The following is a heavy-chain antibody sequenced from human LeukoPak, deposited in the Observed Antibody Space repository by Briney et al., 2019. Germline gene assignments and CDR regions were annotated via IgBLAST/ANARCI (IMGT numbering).Heavy chain of an antibody. J-gene: IGHJ4*02. D-gene: IGHD2-2*01. V-gene: IGHV4-38-2*02. CDR1: GYSISSGYY. CDR3: ARNYCSSTSCYFGV. Sequence: KPSETLSLTCTVSGYSISSGYYWGWIRQPPGKGLEWIGSIYHSGSTYYNPSLKSRVTISVDTSKNQFSLKLSSVTAADTAVYYCARNYCSSTSCYFGVWGQGTLVTVSS. CDR2: IYHSGST.